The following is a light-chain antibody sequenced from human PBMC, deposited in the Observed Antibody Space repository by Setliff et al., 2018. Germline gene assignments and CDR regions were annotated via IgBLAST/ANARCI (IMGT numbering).Light chain of an antibody. CDR1: SSDVGSYDL. CDR3: NAYTSGSTYV. CDR2: AVS. J-gene: IGLJ1*01. V-gene: IGLV2-14*03. Sequence: SALTQPASASGSPGQSITISCSGTSSDVGSYDLVSWYQQHPGKAPKLIIYAVSDRPSGVSNRFSGSKSGNTASLTISGLQTEDEADYYCNAYTSGSTYVFGTGTKATV.